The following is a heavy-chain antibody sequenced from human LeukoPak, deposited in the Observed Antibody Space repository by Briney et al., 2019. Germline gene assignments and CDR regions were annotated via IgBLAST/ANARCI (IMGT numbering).Heavy chain of an antibody. Sequence: SETLSLTCTVSGGSISSSSYYWGWIRQPPGKGPEWIASIFHSGSTFYNPSLKSRVTISVDASKNQFSLTMSSVTAADTAVYYCARETEKQWQYWGQGTMVTVSS. CDR1: GGSISSSSYY. CDR2: IFHSGST. CDR3: ARETEKQWQY. J-gene: IGHJ3*01. D-gene: IGHD6-19*01. V-gene: IGHV4-39*07.